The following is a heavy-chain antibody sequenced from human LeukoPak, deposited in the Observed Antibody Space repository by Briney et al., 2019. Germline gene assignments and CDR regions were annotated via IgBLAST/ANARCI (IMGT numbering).Heavy chain of an antibody. CDR3: ARAITTSGFRTVY. V-gene: IGHV1-18*01. CDR1: GYTFTGYD. Sequence: GASVKVSCKASGYTFTGYDISWVRQAPGQGLEWMGWISADNTNTNYAQKLQGRVTMTTDTSTRTAYMELRSLRSDDTALYYCARAITTSGFRTVYWGQGTLVTVSS. J-gene: IGHJ4*02. D-gene: IGHD2/OR15-2a*01. CDR2: ISADNTNT.